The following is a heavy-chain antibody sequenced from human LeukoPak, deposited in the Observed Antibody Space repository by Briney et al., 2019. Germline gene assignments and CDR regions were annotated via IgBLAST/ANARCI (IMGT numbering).Heavy chain of an antibody. CDR2: IRSDGSIK. Sequence: GGSLRLSCAASGFTFSSYGMHWVRQAPGKGLERVSFIRSDGSIKYYADSVKGRFTTSRDNSKNTLYLQMNSLRAEDTAVYYCARRYCGGGTCFYGMDVWGQGTTVTVSS. J-gene: IGHJ6*02. D-gene: IGHD2-15*01. CDR1: GFTFSSYG. CDR3: ARRYCGGGTCFYGMDV. V-gene: IGHV3-30*02.